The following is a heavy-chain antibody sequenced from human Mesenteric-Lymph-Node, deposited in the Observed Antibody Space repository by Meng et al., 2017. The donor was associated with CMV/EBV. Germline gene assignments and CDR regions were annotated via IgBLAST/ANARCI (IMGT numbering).Heavy chain of an antibody. Sequence: GGSLKISCAASGFTFSRYWMHWVRQAPGKGLVWVSRINNDGSSTGYADSVKGRFTISRDNAKHSLYLQMNSLRAEDTAVYYCARAYNSDTSGYSGSFGYWGQGTLVTVSS. J-gene: IGHJ4*02. CDR2: INNDGSST. D-gene: IGHD3-22*01. V-gene: IGHV3-74*01. CDR1: GFTFSRYW. CDR3: ARAYNSDTSGYSGSFGY.